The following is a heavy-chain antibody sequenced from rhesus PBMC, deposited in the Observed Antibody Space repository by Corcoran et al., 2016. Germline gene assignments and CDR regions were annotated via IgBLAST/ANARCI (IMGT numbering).Heavy chain of an antibody. CDR2: IYGSGSST. D-gene: IGHD3-9*01. V-gene: IGHV4-169*01. CDR1: GGSISSSY. J-gene: IGHJ3*01. Sequence: QLQLQESGPGLVKPSETLSVTCAVSGGSISSSYWSWIRQAPGKGLGWIGYIYGSGSSTNYNPSLKSRVTLSVDTSKNQLYLKLSSVTTADTAVYYCARAAGLDAFDFWGQGLRVTVSS. CDR3: ARAAGLDAFDF.